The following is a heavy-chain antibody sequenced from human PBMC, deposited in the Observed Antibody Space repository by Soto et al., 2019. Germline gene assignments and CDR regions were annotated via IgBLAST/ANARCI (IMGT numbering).Heavy chain of an antibody. J-gene: IGHJ3*02. CDR2: ISSSSSYI. V-gene: IGHV3-21*01. Sequence: GGSLRLSCAASGFTFSSYSMNWVRQAPGKGLEWVSSISSSSSYIYYADSVKGRFTISRDNAKNSLYLQMNSLRADDTAVYYCARPRMYGSGSYYTNDAFDIWGQGTMVTVSS. CDR1: GFTFSSYS. D-gene: IGHD3-10*01. CDR3: ARPRMYGSGSYYTNDAFDI.